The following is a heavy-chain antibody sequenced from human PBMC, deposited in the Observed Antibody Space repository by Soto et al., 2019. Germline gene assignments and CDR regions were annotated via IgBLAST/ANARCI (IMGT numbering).Heavy chain of an antibody. CDR2: INSDGRST. CDR3: LRARGYDLTPFDS. D-gene: IGHD5-12*01. V-gene: IGHV3-74*01. J-gene: IGHJ4*02. CDR1: GFIFSSYW. Sequence: PGGSLRLSCAASGFIFSSYWIHWVRQVPGKGLVWVSRINSDGRSTLYADSVKGRFTISRDNAKNTLYLQMNSLRAEDTAMFHCLRARGYDLTPFDSWGQGTLVTVSS.